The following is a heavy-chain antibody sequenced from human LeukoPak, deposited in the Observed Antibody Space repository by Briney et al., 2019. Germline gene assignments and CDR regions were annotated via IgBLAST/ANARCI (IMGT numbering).Heavy chain of an antibody. CDR2: ISGSGGSA. D-gene: IGHD6-25*01. Sequence: GGSLRLSCAASGFTFSSYAMSWVRQAPGKGLEWVSAISGSGGSAYYADSVKGRFTISRDNSKNTLYLQMNSLRAEDTAVYYCAKDIRRYSSGDYWGQGTLVTVSS. CDR1: GFTFSSYA. CDR3: AKDIRRYSSGDY. V-gene: IGHV3-23*01. J-gene: IGHJ4*02.